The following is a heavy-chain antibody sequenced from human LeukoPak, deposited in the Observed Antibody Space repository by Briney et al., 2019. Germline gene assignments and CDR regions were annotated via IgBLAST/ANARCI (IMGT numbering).Heavy chain of an antibody. J-gene: IGHJ4*02. Sequence: SETLSLTCTVSGGSITSSTHYWGGIRQPPGKGLEWIGSIYYSGTTYYNPSLPSLKSRVTISIDTSKNQFSLNLTSVTATDTAVYYCAATYPGSSWRYWGQGTLVTVSS. D-gene: IGHD6-13*01. CDR2: IYYSGTT. CDR1: GGSITSSTHY. CDR3: AATYPGSSWRY. V-gene: IGHV4-39*07.